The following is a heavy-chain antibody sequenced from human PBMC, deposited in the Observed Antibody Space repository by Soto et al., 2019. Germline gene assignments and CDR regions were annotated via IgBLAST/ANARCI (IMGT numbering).Heavy chain of an antibody. Sequence: SVKVSCKASGGTFSSYTISWVRQAPGQGLEWMGRIIPILGIANYAQKFQGRVTITADKSTSTAYMELSSLRSEDTAVYFCASFPLGITFGGVIVSGYWGQGTLVTVSS. V-gene: IGHV1-69*02. CDR3: ASFPLGITFGGVIVSGY. D-gene: IGHD3-16*02. J-gene: IGHJ4*02. CDR1: GGTFSSYT. CDR2: IIPILGIA.